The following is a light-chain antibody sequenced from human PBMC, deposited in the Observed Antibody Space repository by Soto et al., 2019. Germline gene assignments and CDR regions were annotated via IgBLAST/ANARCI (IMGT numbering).Light chain of an antibody. CDR2: EVS. CDR1: SSDLGGYNY. J-gene: IGLJ1*01. Sequence: QSALTQPAPGSGSPGQSITIHFTGTSSDLGGYNYVSWYQQHPGKAPKLMIYEVSNRPSGVSNRFSGSKSGNTASLNISGLQAEDEADYYCSAYTSSNFYVFGTGTKVTVL. V-gene: IGLV2-14*01. CDR3: SAYTSSNFYV.